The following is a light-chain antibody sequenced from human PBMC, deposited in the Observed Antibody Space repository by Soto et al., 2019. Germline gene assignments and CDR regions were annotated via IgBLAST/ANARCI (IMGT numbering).Light chain of an antibody. Sequence: DIPLTQSPSFLSASVGDRVTITCRASQVISSGYLAWYQQKPGTAPKLLLYATSTLQSGVSSRFSGSGSGTEFTLTISSLQPEDFATYYCQQLISYPVTFGGGTKVEIK. CDR3: QQLISYPVT. CDR2: ATS. V-gene: IGKV1-9*01. J-gene: IGKJ4*01. CDR1: QVISSGY.